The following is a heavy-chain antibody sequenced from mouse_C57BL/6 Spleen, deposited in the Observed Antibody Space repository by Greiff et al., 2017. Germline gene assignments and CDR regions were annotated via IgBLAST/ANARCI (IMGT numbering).Heavy chain of an antibody. Sequence: LQQSGASVKISCKASGYAFSSYWMNWVKQRPGKGLEWIGQIYPGDGDTNYNGKFKGKATLTADKSSSTAYMQLSSLTSEDSAVYFCARGKXYGRLDYWGQGTTLTVSS. CDR2: IYPGDGDT. D-gene: IGHD1-2*01. J-gene: IGHJ2*01. V-gene: IGHV1-80*01. CDR3: ARGKXYGRLDY. CDR1: GYAFSSYW.